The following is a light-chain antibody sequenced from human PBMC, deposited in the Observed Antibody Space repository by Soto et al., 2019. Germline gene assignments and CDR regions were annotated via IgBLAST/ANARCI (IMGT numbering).Light chain of an antibody. CDR1: SSDVGTYNY. CDR2: EVS. Sequence: QSALTQPASVSGSPGQSITISCTGTSSDVGTYNYVSWYQRHPGKAPKLMIYEVSNRPSGVSNRFSGSKSGNTASLTISGLQAEDEADYYCSSYASSSTDVFGTGTKLTVL. V-gene: IGLV2-14*01. CDR3: SSYASSSTDV. J-gene: IGLJ1*01.